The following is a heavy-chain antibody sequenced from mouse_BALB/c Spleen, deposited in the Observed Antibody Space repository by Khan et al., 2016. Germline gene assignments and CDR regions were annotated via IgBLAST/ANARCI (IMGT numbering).Heavy chain of an antibody. V-gene: IGHV9-2-1*01. Sequence: QIQLVQSGPELKKPGETVKISCKASGYTFTDYSMHWVKQAPGKGLKWMGWINTETGEPTYADDFKGRFAFSLETSASTAYLQINNLKNEDTATYVCARERSHAMDYWGQGTSVTVSS. CDR2: INTETGEP. CDR1: GYTFTDYS. J-gene: IGHJ4*01. CDR3: ARERSHAMDY.